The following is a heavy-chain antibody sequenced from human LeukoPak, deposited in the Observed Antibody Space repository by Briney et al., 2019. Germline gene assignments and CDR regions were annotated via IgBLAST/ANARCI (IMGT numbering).Heavy chain of an antibody. V-gene: IGHV3-23*01. CDR3: ALSDSWLNWFDP. Sequence: GGSLRLSCAASGFTFSSYEMNWVRQAPGKGLEWVSAISGSGGSTYYADSVKGRFTISRDNSKNTLYLQMNSLRAEDTAVYYCALSDSWLNWFDPWGQGTLVTVSS. CDR2: ISGSGGST. D-gene: IGHD2-15*01. CDR1: GFTFSSYE. J-gene: IGHJ5*02.